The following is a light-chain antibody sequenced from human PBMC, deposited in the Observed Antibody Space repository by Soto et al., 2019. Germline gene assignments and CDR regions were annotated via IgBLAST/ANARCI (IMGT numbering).Light chain of an antibody. CDR1: SSNIGRNY. V-gene: IGLV1-47*01. Sequence: QSVLTQPPSASGTPGQRVTISCSGSSSNIGRNYVYWYQQLPGTAPKLLIYRNNQRPSGVPDRFSGSKSGTSASLAISGLRSEDEADYYCAAWDDSLSALYVFGTGTRSPS. CDR3: AAWDDSLSALYV. J-gene: IGLJ1*01. CDR2: RNN.